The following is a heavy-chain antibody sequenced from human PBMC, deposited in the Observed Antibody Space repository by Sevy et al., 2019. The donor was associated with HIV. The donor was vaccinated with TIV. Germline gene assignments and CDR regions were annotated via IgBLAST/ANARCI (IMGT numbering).Heavy chain of an antibody. CDR2: IYYTGST. Sequence: SETLSLTCTVSGGSISAYYWSWIRQPPGKALEYIGYIYYTGSTNYNPSLENRVTMSVDTSKNQFSLKSNSVTAADTAVYYCTRAPPVRSGDDSLNWFDPWGQGTLVTVSS. CDR1: GGSISAYY. J-gene: IGHJ5*02. CDR3: TRAPPVRSGDDSLNWFDP. V-gene: IGHV4-59*01. D-gene: IGHD5-12*01.